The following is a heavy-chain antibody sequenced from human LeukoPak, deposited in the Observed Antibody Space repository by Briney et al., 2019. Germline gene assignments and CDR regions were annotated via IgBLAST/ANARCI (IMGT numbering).Heavy chain of an antibody. CDR2: IRYDGNKQ. J-gene: IGHJ4*02. CDR3: AKGLGYYFDY. V-gene: IGHV3-30*02. Sequence: GGSLRLSCAASGFTFSRFGMHWVRQAPGKGLEWVTFIRYDGNKQYYSDSVKGRFTISRDNSNNTLYLQMNSLRAEDTAVYYCAKGLGYYFDYWGQGTLVTVSS. CDR1: GFTFSRFG. D-gene: IGHD7-27*01.